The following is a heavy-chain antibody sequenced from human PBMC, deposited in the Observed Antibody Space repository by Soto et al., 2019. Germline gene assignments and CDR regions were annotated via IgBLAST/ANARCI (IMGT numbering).Heavy chain of an antibody. Sequence: QVQLQESGPGLVKPSETLSLTCTVSGGSVSSSHWWSWVRQSPGKGLEWIGATFNGGGTNSNPSLKSRVTISIDNSRNQFSLRLTSVTAADTAVYYCASSSRRDYGMDVWGRGTTVTVSS. V-gene: IGHV4-4*02. J-gene: IGHJ6*02. CDR2: TFNGGGT. CDR1: GGSVSSSHW. CDR3: ASSSRRDYGMDV.